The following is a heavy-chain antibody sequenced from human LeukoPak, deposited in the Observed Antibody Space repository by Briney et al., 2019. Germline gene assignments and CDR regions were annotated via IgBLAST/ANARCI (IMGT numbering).Heavy chain of an antibody. Sequence: ASVKVSCKASGYRFSDYGITWVRQAPGHGLEWMGWISTYNGGTMYAKELQGRVTMTTDTSTNTAYMEMRGLRSDDTAVYYCARDKAVTTEVTQHFQHWGQGTLVTVSS. CDR1: GYRFSDYG. V-gene: IGHV1-18*01. D-gene: IGHD4-23*01. CDR2: ISTYNGGT. J-gene: IGHJ1*01. CDR3: ARDKAVTTEVTQHFQH.